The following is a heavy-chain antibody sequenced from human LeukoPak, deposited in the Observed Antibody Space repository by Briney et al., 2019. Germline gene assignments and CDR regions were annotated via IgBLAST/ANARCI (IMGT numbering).Heavy chain of an antibody. CDR2: ISAYNGNT. CDR1: GYTFTSYG. CDR3: ARDRGVGATNWFDP. J-gene: IGHJ5*02. D-gene: IGHD1-26*01. Sequence: ASVKVSCKTSGYTFTSYGISWVRQAPGQGLEWMGWISAYNGNTNYAQKLQGRVTMTTDTSTSTAYMELRSLRSDDTAVYYCARDRGVGATNWFDPWGQGTLVTVSS. V-gene: IGHV1-18*01.